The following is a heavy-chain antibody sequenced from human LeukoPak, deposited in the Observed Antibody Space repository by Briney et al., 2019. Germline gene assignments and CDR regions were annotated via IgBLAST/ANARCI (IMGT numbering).Heavy chain of an antibody. Sequence: TGGSLRLSCAASGFTFSSYAMSWVRQAPGKGLEWVSSISSSSSYIYYADSVKGRFTISRDNAKNSLYLQMNSLRAEDTAVYYCARGGKLRYFDWSDFDYWGQGTLVTVSS. CDR1: GFTFSSYA. J-gene: IGHJ4*02. CDR3: ARGGKLRYFDWSDFDY. D-gene: IGHD3-9*01. V-gene: IGHV3-21*01. CDR2: ISSSSSYI.